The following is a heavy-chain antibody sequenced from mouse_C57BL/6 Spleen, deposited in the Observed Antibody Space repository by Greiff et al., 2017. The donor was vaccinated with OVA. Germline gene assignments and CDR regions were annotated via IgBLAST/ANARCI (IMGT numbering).Heavy chain of an antibody. CDR3: ARTPDYYGSSYDAMDY. J-gene: IGHJ4*01. V-gene: IGHV1-85*01. CDR1: GYTFTSYD. CDR2: IYPRDGST. Sequence: VQLQQSGPELVKPGASVKLSCKASGYTFTSYDINWVKQRPGQGLEWIGWIYPRDGSTKFNEKFKGKATLTVDTSSSTAYMDLHSLTSEDSAVYCCARTPDYYGSSYDAMDYWGQGTSVTVSS. D-gene: IGHD1-1*01.